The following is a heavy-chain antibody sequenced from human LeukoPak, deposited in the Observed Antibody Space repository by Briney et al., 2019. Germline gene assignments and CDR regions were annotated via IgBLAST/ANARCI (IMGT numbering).Heavy chain of an antibody. V-gene: IGHV4-61*08. J-gene: IGHJ6*03. CDR1: GDSISSGDYY. CDR2: IYYSGST. D-gene: IGHD6-19*01. Sequence: SETLSLTCTVSGDSISSGDYYWSWIRQPPGKGLEWIGYIYYSGSTNYNPSLKSRVTISVDTSKNQFSLKLSSVTAADTAVYYCARDRAYSSGLYYYYYMDVWGKGTTVTVSS. CDR3: ARDRAYSSGLYYYYYMDV.